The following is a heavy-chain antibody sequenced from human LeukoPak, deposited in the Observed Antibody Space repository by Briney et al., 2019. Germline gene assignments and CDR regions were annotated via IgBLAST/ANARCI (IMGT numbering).Heavy chain of an antibody. D-gene: IGHD5-18*01. V-gene: IGHV3-23*01. CDR3: AKREEYSYGFAY. J-gene: IGHJ4*02. CDR1: GFTFSSYE. CDR2: ISGSGGST. Sequence: GGSLRLSCAAPGFTFSSYEMSWVRQAPGKGLEGVSAISGSGGSTYYADYVKGRFTISRDNSKNTLYLQMNSQRAEDTAVYYCAKREEYSYGFAYWGQGTLVTVSS.